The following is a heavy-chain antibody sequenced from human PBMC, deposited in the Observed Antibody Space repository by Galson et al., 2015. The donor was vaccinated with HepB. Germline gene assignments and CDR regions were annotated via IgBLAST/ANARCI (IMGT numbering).Heavy chain of an antibody. CDR2: INAGNGNT. Sequence: SVKVSCKASGYTFTSYAMHWVRQAPGQRLEWMGWINAGNGNTKYSQKFQGRVIITRDTSASTAYMELSSLRSEDTAVYYCARGGSYYYYYYMDVWGKGTTVTVSS. CDR1: GYTFTSYA. V-gene: IGHV1-3*01. CDR3: ARGGSYYYYYYMDV. D-gene: IGHD3-16*01. J-gene: IGHJ6*03.